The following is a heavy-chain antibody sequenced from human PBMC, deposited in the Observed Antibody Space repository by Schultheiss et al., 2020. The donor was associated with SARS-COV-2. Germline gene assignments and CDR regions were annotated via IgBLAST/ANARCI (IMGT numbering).Heavy chain of an antibody. CDR2: INPSGGST. J-gene: IGHJ2*01. CDR3: ARGGELPAALWGWYFDL. V-gene: IGHV1-46*01. D-gene: IGHD2-2*01. Sequence: ASVKVSCKASGYTFTSYYMHWVRQAPGQGLEWMGIINPSGGSTSYAQKFQGRVTITADESTSTAYMELSSLRSEDTAVYYCARGGELPAALWGWYFDLWGRGTLVTVSS. CDR1: GYTFTSYY.